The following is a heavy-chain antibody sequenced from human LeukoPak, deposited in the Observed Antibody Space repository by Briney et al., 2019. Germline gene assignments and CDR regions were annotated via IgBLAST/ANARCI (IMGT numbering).Heavy chain of an antibody. CDR1: GYTFTGYY. Sequence: ASVKVSCKASGYTFTGYYMHWVRQTPGQGLEWMGILNPSGGSTNYAQKFQGRVTMTRDTSTSTVYMGLSSLRSEDTAVYYCAKDGSPYPSRYFDYWGQGTLVSVSS. J-gene: IGHJ4*02. CDR2: LNPSGGST. CDR3: AKDGSPYPSRYFDY. D-gene: IGHD6-13*01. V-gene: IGHV1-46*01.